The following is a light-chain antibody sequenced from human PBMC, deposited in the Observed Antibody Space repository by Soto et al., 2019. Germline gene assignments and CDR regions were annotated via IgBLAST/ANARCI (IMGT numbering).Light chain of an antibody. CDR2: DVS. J-gene: IGLJ3*02. V-gene: IGLV2-14*01. CDR1: SSDVGAYNY. Sequence: QSALTQPASVSGSPGQSITISCTGTSSDVGAYNYVSWYQQHPGKAPKLMIYDVSNWPSGVSNRFSGSKFGNTASLTISGLQAEDEADYYCSSYTTSTTWVFGGGTKLTVL. CDR3: SSYTTSTTWV.